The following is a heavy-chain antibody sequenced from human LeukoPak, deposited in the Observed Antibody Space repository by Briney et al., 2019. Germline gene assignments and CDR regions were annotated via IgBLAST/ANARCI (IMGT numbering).Heavy chain of an antibody. CDR1: GCTFTSYG. CDR2: ISAYNGNT. V-gene: IGHV1-18*01. Sequence: ASVKVSCKASGCTFTSYGISWVRQAPGQGLEWMGWISAYNGNTNYAQKLQGRVTMTTDTSTSTAYMELRSLRSDDTAVYYCARDRGSSGYWSSVLDYYYYGMDVWGQGTTVTVSS. J-gene: IGHJ6*02. CDR3: ARDRGSSGYWSSVLDYYYYGMDV. D-gene: IGHD3-22*01.